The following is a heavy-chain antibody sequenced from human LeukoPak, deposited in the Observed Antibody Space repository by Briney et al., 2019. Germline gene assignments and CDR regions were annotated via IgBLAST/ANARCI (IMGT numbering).Heavy chain of an antibody. Sequence: GASVKLSCRASGYVFTSYYIHWRRQAPGQGLGWMGKINPSGGRTNYAQKFQDRVTLTSDTSTSTAYMDLSSLRFEDTAVYYCASDGAYQPPRYWGQGTLVTVSS. J-gene: IGHJ4*02. V-gene: IGHV1-46*01. CDR1: GYVFTSYY. CDR2: INPSGGRT. D-gene: IGHD2-2*01. CDR3: ASDGAYQPPRY.